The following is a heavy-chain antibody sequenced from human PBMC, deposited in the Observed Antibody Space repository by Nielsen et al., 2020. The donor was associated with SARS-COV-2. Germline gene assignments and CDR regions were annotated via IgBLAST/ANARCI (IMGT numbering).Heavy chain of an antibody. CDR3: ARGVQLEFDP. J-gene: IGHJ5*02. V-gene: IGHV4-59*01. D-gene: IGHD5-18*01. CDR1: GGSISSYY. Sequence: GSLRLSCTVPGGSISSYYWSWIRQPPGKGLEWIGYIYYSGGTNYNPSLKSRVTISVDTSKNQFSLKLSSVTAADTAVYYCARGVQLEFDPWGQGTLVTVSS. CDR2: IYYSGGT.